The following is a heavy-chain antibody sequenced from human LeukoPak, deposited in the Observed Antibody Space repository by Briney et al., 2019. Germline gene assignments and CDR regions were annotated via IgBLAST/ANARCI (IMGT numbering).Heavy chain of an antibody. D-gene: IGHD3-10*01. V-gene: IGHV3-30*14. CDR1: ASIFSTCS. CDR3: ARHSGPGSYNWFDP. Sequence: GRSLRLSCAASASIFSTCSMHCVRQAPGKGLEWVVAISYDGSNKYYADSVKGRFTISRDTSKNTLYLQMNSLRAEDTAVYYCARHSGPGSYNWFDPWGQGTLVTVSS. J-gene: IGHJ5*02. CDR2: ISYDGSNK.